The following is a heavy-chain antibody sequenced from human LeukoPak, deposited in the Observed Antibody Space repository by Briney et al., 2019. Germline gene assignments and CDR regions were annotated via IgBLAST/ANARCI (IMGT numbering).Heavy chain of an antibody. CDR1: GFTFSSYS. CDR2: INSGSSSI. Sequence: PGGSLRLSCAASGFTFSSYSMNWVRQAPGKGLEWVSCINSGSSSIYYADSVKGRFTISRDNAKNFLYLQMNSLRAEDTAVYYCARGWVTNNNWFDPWGQGTLVTVSS. V-gene: IGHV3-21*01. J-gene: IGHJ5*02. D-gene: IGHD2-21*02. CDR3: ARGWVTNNNWFDP.